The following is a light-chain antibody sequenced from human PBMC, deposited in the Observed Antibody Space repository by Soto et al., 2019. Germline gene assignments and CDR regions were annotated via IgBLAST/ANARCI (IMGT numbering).Light chain of an antibody. V-gene: IGKV1-12*01. Sequence: DVQMTQSPSSVSASVPPRITITFRSSQDIGGRLAWFQQKPGKAPQYLIQAASILQSGVPSRFSGSGSGTEFILTINNLQTEDFASYFCIQVYSFPRTFGIGTKVDIK. CDR3: IQVYSFPRT. CDR1: QDIGGR. CDR2: AAS. J-gene: IGKJ1*01.